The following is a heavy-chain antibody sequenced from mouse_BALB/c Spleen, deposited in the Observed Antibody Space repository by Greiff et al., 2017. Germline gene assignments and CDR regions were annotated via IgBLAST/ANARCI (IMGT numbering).Heavy chain of an antibody. Sequence: EVHLVESGGGLVQPGGSRKLSCAASGFTFSSFGMHWVRQAPEKGLEWVAYISSGSSTIYYADTVKGRFTISRDNPKNTLFLQMTSLRSEDTAMYYCARYPSTTYAMDYWGQGTSVTVSS. J-gene: IGHJ4*01. CDR1: GFTFSSFG. CDR2: ISSGSSTI. CDR3: ARYPSTTYAMDY. V-gene: IGHV5-17*02. D-gene: IGHD1-1*01.